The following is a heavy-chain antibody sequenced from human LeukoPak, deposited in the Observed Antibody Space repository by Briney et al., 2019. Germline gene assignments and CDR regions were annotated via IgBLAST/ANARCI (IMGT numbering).Heavy chain of an antibody. D-gene: IGHD3-9*01. CDR2: ISAYNGNT. CDR3: ARGDYDILTGYYPTYYFDY. CDR1: GYTFTSCG. Sequence: GASVKVSCKASGYTFTSCGISWVRQAPGQGLEWMGWISAYNGNTNYAQKLQGRVTMTTDTSTSTAYMELRSLRSDDTAVYYCARGDYDILTGYYPTYYFDYWGQGTLVTVSS. J-gene: IGHJ4*02. V-gene: IGHV1-18*04.